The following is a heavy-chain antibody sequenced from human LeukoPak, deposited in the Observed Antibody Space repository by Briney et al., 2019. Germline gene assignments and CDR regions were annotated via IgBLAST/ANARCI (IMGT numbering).Heavy chain of an antibody. CDR3: ARGYAEYFQD. D-gene: IGHD5-18*01. CDR1: GYTFTGYF. CDR2: INPDSGGT. J-gene: IGHJ1*01. Sequence: ASVKVSCKASGYTFTGYFMHWVRQAPGQGLEWMGWINPDSGGTNYAQKFQGRVTMARDTSISTAYVELTSLRSDDTAIYYCARGYAEYFQDWGQGTLVTVSS. V-gene: IGHV1-2*02.